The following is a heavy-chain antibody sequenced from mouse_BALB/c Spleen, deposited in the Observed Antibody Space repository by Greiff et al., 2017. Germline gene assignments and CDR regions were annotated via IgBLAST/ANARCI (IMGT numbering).Heavy chain of an antibody. J-gene: IGHJ4*01. CDR3: ARRVDY. CDR2: ISSGGSYT. Sequence: EGQLVESGGGLVKPGGSLKLSCAASGFTFSSYAMSWVRQSPEKRLEWVAEISSGGSYTYYPDTVTGRFTISRDNAKNTLYLEMSSLRSEDTAMYYCARRVDYWGQGTSVTVSS. CDR1: GFTFSSYA. V-gene: IGHV5-9-4*01.